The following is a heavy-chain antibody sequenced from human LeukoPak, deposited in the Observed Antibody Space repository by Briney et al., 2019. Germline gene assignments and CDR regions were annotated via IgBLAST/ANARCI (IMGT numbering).Heavy chain of an antibody. CDR2: IYHSGST. J-gene: IGHJ4*02. CDR3: AREDSGPIDY. CDR1: GGSISSGGYS. Sequence: SETLSLTCAVSGGSISSGGYSWSWIRRPPGKGLEWIGYIYHSGSTYYNPSLKSRVTISVDRSKNQFSLKLSSVTAADTAVYYCAREDSGPIDYWGQGTLVTASS. V-gene: IGHV4-30-2*01.